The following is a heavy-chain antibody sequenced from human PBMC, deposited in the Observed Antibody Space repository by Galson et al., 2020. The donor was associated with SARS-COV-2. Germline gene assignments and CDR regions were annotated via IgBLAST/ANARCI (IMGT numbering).Heavy chain of an antibody. J-gene: IGHJ6*03. V-gene: IGHV1-2*02. CDR1: VCTFTTSH. Sequence: ASVKVSCKASVCTFTTSHMLWLRHAPGQGLEWMGWINPNSGGTNYAQKFQGRVTMTRDTSISTAYMELSRLRSDDTAVYYCAREYYYGSGSYYQGYYYYYMDVWGKGTTVTIFS. CDR2: INPNSGGT. D-gene: IGHD3-10*01. CDR3: AREYYYGSGSYYQGYYYYYMDV.